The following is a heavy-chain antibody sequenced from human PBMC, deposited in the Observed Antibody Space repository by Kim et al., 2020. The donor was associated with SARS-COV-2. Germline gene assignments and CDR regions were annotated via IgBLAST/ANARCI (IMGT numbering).Heavy chain of an antibody. J-gene: IGHJ5*02. V-gene: IGHV3-11*01. CDR2: ISNSGSTI. Sequence: GGSLRLSCVASGFTFRDYYMSWFRHAPAKGLEWLSYISNSGSTIYYADSVKGRFTISRDNAKNSVYLEMNSLRAEDTAVYYCARAPSRGPTAGANWFDPWGQGTLVTVSS. D-gene: IGHD6-19*01. CDR3: ARAPSRGPTAGANWFDP. CDR1: GFTFRDYY.